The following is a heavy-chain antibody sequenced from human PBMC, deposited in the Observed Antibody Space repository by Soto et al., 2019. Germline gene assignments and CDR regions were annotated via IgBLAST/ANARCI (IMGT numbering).Heavy chain of an antibody. Sequence: QVQLVQSGAEVKKPGSSVKVSCKASGGTFSSYAISWVRQAPGQGLEWMGGIIPIFGTANYAQKFQGRVTIIADESTSTAYMELSSLRSEDTAVYYCARGLYYGSGREGYFDYWGQGTLVTVSS. V-gene: IGHV1-69*01. J-gene: IGHJ4*02. CDR2: IIPIFGTA. CDR1: GGTFSSYA. CDR3: ARGLYYGSGREGYFDY. D-gene: IGHD3-10*01.